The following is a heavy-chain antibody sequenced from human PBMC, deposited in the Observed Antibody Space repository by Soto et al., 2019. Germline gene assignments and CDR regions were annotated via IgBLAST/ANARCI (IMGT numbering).Heavy chain of an antibody. CDR2: ISGSGGST. CDR1: GFTFSSYA. V-gene: IGHV3-23*01. Sequence: EVQLLESGGGLVQPGGSLRLSCAASGFTFSSYAMSWVRQAPGKGLEWVSAISGSGGSTYYADSVKGRFTISRDNSKNTLYLQMNSMRAEDTAVYYCAKAPLGSSSWYVVDYWGQGTLVTVSS. CDR3: AKAPLGSSSWYVVDY. J-gene: IGHJ4*02. D-gene: IGHD6-13*01.